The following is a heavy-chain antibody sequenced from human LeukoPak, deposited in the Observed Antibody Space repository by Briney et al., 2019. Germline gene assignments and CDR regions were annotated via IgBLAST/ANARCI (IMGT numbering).Heavy chain of an antibody. CDR3: AADVGYYDILTGYYRGFDP. V-gene: IGHV3-23*01. CDR1: GFTFSSYA. CDR2: ISGSGGST. Sequence: GGSLRLSCAASGFTFSSYAMSWVRQAPGKGLEWVSAISGSGGSTYYADSVKGRFTISRDNSKNTLYLQMNSLRSEDTAVYYCAADVGYYDILTGYYRGFDPWGQGTLVTVSS. J-gene: IGHJ5*02. D-gene: IGHD3-9*01.